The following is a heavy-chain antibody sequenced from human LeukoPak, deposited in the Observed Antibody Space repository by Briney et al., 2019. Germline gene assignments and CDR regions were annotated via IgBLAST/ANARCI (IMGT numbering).Heavy chain of an antibody. CDR2: IYYSGST. CDR1: GGSISSYY. D-gene: IGHD6-13*01. V-gene: IGHV4-59*01. J-gene: IGHJ4*02. CDR3: ARERTAAAGTRFDY. Sequence: SETLSLTCTVSGGSISSYYWSWIRQPPGKGLEWIGYIYYSGSTNYNPSLKSRVTISVDTSKNQFSLKLSSVTAADTAVYYCARERTAAAGTRFDYWGQGTLVTVSS.